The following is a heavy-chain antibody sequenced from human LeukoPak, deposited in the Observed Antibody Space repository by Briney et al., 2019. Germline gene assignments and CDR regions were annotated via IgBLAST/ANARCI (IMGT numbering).Heavy chain of an antibody. CDR1: GFTFSSYA. CDR2: ISDDGSNK. D-gene: IGHD4-17*01. Sequence: GGSLRLSCAASGFTFSSYAMNWVCQAPGKGLEWVAVISDDGSNKYDADSVKGRFTISRDNSKNTLYLQMNSLRAEDTAVYYCARAFSTTAFDSWGQGTLVTVSS. CDR3: ARAFSTTAFDS. V-gene: IGHV3-30*04. J-gene: IGHJ4*02.